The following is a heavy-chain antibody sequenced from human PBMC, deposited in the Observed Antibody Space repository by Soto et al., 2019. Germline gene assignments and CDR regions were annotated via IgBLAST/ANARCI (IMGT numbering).Heavy chain of an antibody. CDR3: ARGVYYYESSGYYYGLSWYFDL. J-gene: IGHJ2*01. Sequence: SETLSLTCSVSGGSINTYYWNWIRQPAGKGLEWIGRIYTSGSTNYNPSLKSRVTMSVDTSKNQFSLKLSSVTAADTAVYYCARGVYYYESSGYYYGLSWYFDLWGRGTLVTV. CDR2: IYTSGST. D-gene: IGHD3-22*01. V-gene: IGHV4-4*07. CDR1: GGSINTYY.